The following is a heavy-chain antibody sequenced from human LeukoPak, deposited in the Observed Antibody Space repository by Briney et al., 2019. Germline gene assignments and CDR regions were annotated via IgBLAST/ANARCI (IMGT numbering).Heavy chain of an antibody. CDR3: ARRGDSGFFYAMDV. J-gene: IGHJ6*01. D-gene: IGHD2-21*01. CDR2: SYYSGSI. Sequence: PSETLSLTCTVSGVSTTSSYWSWIRQPPGRGLEWIGYSYYSGSINYNPSLKSRVTISLDTSKNQFSLKLSSVTAADTAVYYCARRGDSGFFYAMDVWGQGTTVTVSS. CDR1: GVSTTSSY. V-gene: IGHV4-59*08.